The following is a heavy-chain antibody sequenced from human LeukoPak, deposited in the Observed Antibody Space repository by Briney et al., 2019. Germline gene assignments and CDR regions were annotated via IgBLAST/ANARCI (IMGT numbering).Heavy chain of an antibody. CDR2: IYYSGST. CDR3: ARGDGYNWGLDY. V-gene: IGHV4-61*08. Sequence: SQTLSLTCTVSGGSISSGDYYWSWIRQPPGKGLEWIGYIYYSGSTNYNPSLKSRVTISVDTSKNQFSLKLSSVTAADTAVYYCARGDGYNWGLDYWGQGTLVTVSS. CDR1: GGSISSGDYY. J-gene: IGHJ4*02. D-gene: IGHD5-24*01.